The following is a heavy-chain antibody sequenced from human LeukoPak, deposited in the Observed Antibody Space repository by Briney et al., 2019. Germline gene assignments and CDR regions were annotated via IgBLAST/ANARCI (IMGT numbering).Heavy chain of an antibody. Sequence: ASVKVSCKASGYTFTGYYMHWVRQAPGQGLEWMGWINPNSGGTNYAQKFQGWVTMTRDTSISTAYMELSRLRSDDTAVYYCATGIAAAGTDAFDNWGQGTMVTVSS. J-gene: IGHJ3*02. V-gene: IGHV1-2*04. CDR1: GYTFTGYY. CDR2: INPNSGGT. CDR3: ATGIAAAGTDAFDN. D-gene: IGHD6-13*01.